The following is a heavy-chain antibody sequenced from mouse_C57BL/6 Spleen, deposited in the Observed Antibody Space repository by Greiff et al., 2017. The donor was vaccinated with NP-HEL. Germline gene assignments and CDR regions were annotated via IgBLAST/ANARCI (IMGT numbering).Heavy chain of an antibody. V-gene: IGHV1-59*01. CDR3: ARVTTVEVSYWYFDV. Sequence: QVQLQQPGAELVRPGTSVKLSCKASGYTFTSYWMHWVKQRPGPGLEWIGVIDPSDSYTNYNQKFKGKATLTVDTSSSTAYMQLSSLTSEDSAVYYCARVTTVEVSYWYFDVWGTGTTVTVSS. D-gene: IGHD1-1*01. CDR1: GYTFTSYW. J-gene: IGHJ1*03. CDR2: IDPSDSYT.